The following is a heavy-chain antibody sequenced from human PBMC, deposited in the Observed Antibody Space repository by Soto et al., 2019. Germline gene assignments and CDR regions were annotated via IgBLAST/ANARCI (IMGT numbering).Heavy chain of an antibody. CDR2: IDWDDDK. J-gene: IGHJ4*02. D-gene: IGHD2-15*01. CDR3: ARSLHRGAPSDY. CDR1: GFSLSTSGMC. Sequence: SGPTLVNPTQTLTLTCTVSGFSLSTSGMCVSWIRQPPGKALEWLALIDWDDDKYYSTSLKTRLTISKDTSKNQVVLTMTNMDPVDTATYYCARSLHRGAPSDYWGQGTLVTVSS. V-gene: IGHV2-70*01.